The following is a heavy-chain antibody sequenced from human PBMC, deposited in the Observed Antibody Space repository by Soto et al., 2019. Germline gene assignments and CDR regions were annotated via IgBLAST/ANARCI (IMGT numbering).Heavy chain of an antibody. J-gene: IGHJ6*02. Sequence: SETLSLTCAVSGGSISGSNWWSWVRQPPGKGLEWIGEIYHSGNTNYNPSLKSRVTISVDKSKNQFSLKLSSVTAADTAVYYCARVVAAAGTLYYGMDVWGQGTTVTVSS. CDR1: GGSISGSNW. CDR3: ARVVAAAGTLYYGMDV. D-gene: IGHD6-13*01. CDR2: IYHSGNT. V-gene: IGHV4-4*02.